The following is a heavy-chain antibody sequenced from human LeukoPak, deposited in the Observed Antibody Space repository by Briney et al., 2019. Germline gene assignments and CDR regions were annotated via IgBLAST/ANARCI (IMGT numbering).Heavy chain of an antibody. J-gene: IGHJ4*02. CDR3: ARESSSSSPVDY. Sequence: SETLSLTCTVSGVSISSGGYYWSWIRQPPGKGLEWIGYIYHSGSTYYNPSLKSRVTISVDRSKNQFSLKLSSVTAADTAVYYCARESSSSSPVDYWGQGTLVTVSS. V-gene: IGHV4-30-2*01. D-gene: IGHD6-6*01. CDR2: IYHSGST. CDR1: GVSISSGGYY.